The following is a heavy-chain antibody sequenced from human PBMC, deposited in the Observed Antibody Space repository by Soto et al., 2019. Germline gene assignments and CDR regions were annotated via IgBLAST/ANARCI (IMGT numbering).Heavy chain of an antibody. Sequence: GASVKVSWKASGGAFRSYARSWVRQAPGQGLEWMGGIIPIFGTANYAQKFQGRVTITADESTSTAYMELSSLRSEDTAVYYCATPGRYDYDSKSGAFDLWGQGTMVTVSS. CDR2: IIPIFGTA. CDR1: GGAFRSYA. CDR3: ATPGRYDYDSKSGAFDL. D-gene: IGHD3-22*01. J-gene: IGHJ3*01. V-gene: IGHV1-69*13.